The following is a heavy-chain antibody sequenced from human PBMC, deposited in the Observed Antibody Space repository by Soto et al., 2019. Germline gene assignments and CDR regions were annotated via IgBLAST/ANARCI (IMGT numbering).Heavy chain of an antibody. J-gene: IGHJ1*01. CDR3: ARVSMGSSSEDFQH. D-gene: IGHD6-6*01. V-gene: IGHV1-8*01. CDR2: MNPNSGNT. Sequence: QVQLVQSGAEVKKPGASVKVSCKASGYSFTSYDINWVRQATGQGLEWMGWMNPNSGNTGYAQKFQGRVTMTRNTXXSTAYMELSRLRSEDTAVYYCARVSMGSSSEDFQHWGQGTLVTVSS. CDR1: GYSFTSYD.